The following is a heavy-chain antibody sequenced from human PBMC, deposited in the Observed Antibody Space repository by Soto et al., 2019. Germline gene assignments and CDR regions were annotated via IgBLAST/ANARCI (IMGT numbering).Heavy chain of an antibody. CDR2: ISYDGSNK. CDR1: GFTFSSYG. V-gene: IGHV3-30*03. CDR3: SQSGDYYDSSGYSGY. J-gene: IGHJ4*02. D-gene: IGHD3-22*01. Sequence: GSLRLSCAASGFTFSSYGMHWVRQAPGKGLEWVAVISYDGSNKYYADSVKGRFTISRDNSKNTLYLQMNSLRAEDTAVYYCSQSGDYYDSSGYSGYWGQGTLVTVSS.